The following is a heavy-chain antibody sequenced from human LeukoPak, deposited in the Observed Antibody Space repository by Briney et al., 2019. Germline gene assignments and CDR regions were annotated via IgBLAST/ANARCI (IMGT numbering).Heavy chain of an antibody. Sequence: SETLSLTCTVSGGSISSYYWSWIRQPPGKGLEWIGYIYHSGRTNYNPSLKSRVTISVDTSKNQFSLKLSSVTAADTAVYYCAGGRPNWPYCSGGSCYSLLRWFDPWGQGTLVTVSS. D-gene: IGHD2-15*01. J-gene: IGHJ5*02. CDR1: GGSISSYY. V-gene: IGHV4-59*12. CDR2: IYHSGRT. CDR3: AGGRPNWPYCSGGSCYSLLRWFDP.